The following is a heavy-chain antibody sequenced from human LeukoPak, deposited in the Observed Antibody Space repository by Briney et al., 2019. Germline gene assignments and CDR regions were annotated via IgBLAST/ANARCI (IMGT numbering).Heavy chain of an antibody. CDR2: MNPNSGNT. Sequence: ASVKVSCKASGYTFTSYVINWVRQATGQGLEWMGWMNPNSGNTGYAQKFQGRVTMTRNTSISTAYMELSSLRSEDTAVYYCARAAYYYDYVWGSYRYGDYWGQGTLVTVSS. V-gene: IGHV1-8*01. D-gene: IGHD3-16*02. CDR1: GYTFTSYV. J-gene: IGHJ4*02. CDR3: ARAAYYYDYVWGSYRYGDY.